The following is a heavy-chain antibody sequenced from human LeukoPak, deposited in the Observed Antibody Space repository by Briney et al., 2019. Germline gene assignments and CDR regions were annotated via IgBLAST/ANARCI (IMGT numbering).Heavy chain of an antibody. D-gene: IGHD3-9*01. Sequence: GGSLRLSCAASGFTFSSYWMSWVRQAPGKGLEWVSAISGSGGSTYYADSVKGRFTISRDNSKNTLYLQMNSLKTEDTAVYYCTTDILTGYYFLTRTPPSDYWGQGTLVTVSS. CDR2: ISGSGGST. J-gene: IGHJ4*02. V-gene: IGHV3-23*01. CDR1: GFTFSSYW. CDR3: TTDILTGYYFLTRTPPSDY.